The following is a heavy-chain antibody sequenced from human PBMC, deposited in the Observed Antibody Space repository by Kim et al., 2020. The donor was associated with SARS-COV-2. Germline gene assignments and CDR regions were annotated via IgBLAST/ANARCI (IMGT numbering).Heavy chain of an antibody. Sequence: ASVKVSCKASGYTFTSYAMNWVRQAPGQGLEWMGWINNNTGNPTYAQGFTGRFVLSLDTSVTTAYLQISSLNADDTAVYYCARDGPYGNYGAFGYWGQRTLVTVSS. D-gene: IGHD4-17*01. CDR1: GYTFTSYA. J-gene: IGHJ4*02. CDR3: ARDGPYGNYGAFGY. CDR2: INNNTGNP. V-gene: IGHV7-4-1*02.